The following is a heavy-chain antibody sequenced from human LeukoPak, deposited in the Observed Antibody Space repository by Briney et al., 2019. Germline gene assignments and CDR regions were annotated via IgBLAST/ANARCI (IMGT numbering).Heavy chain of an antibody. CDR3: ASGVFGGDYFDY. V-gene: IGHV1-69*05. CDR2: IIPIFGTA. Sequence: ASVKVSCKASGGTFSSYAISWVRQAPGQGLEWMGRIIPIFGTANYAQKFQGRVTITTDESTSTAYMELSSLRSEDPAVYYCASGVFGGDYFDYWGQGTLVTVPS. CDR1: GGTFSSYA. J-gene: IGHJ4*02. D-gene: IGHD3-3*01.